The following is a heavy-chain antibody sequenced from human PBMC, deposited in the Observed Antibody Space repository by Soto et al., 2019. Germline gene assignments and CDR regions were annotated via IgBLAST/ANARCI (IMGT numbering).Heavy chain of an antibody. J-gene: IGHJ4*02. D-gene: IGHD3-22*01. CDR2: IWYDGSNK. CDR3: ARDQYYYDSSGYSRTYYFDY. Sequence: GGSLRLSCAASGFTFSSYGMHWVRQAPGKGLEWVAVIWYDGSNKYYADSVKGRFTISRDNSKNTLYLQMNSLRAEDTAVYYCARDQYYYDSSGYSRTYYFDYWGQGTLVTVSS. V-gene: IGHV3-33*01. CDR1: GFTFSSYG.